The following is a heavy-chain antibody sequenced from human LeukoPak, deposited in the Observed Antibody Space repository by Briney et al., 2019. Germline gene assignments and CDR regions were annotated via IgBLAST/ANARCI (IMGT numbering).Heavy chain of an antibody. CDR3: ATQLGELLGLDAFDI. Sequence: SVKVSCKASGDTFSRYAISWVRQAPGQGLKWMGGIIPIFGTADYAQKFQGRVTITADESTSTAYMELSSLRSEDTAVYYCATQLGELLGLDAFDIWGQGTMVTVSS. V-gene: IGHV1-69*01. CDR1: GDTFSRYA. D-gene: IGHD1-26*01. CDR2: IIPIFGTA. J-gene: IGHJ3*02.